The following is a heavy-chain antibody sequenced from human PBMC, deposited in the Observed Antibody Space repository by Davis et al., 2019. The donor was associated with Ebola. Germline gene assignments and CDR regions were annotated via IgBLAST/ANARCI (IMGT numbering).Heavy chain of an antibody. D-gene: IGHD3-10*01. V-gene: IGHV1-18*01. CDR3: ARDMVSGLWFRESPDDYGMDV. Sequence: ASVKVSCKASGYTFTSYGINWVRQAPGQGLEWMGWISAYNGNTNYAQKFQGRVTITADKSTSTAYMELSSLRSEDTAVYYCARDMVSGLWFRESPDDYGMDVWGQGTTVTVSS. CDR2: ISAYNGNT. J-gene: IGHJ6*02. CDR1: GYTFTSYG.